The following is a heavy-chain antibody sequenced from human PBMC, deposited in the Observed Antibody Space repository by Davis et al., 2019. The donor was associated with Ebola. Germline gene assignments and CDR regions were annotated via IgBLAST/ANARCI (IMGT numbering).Heavy chain of an antibody. Sequence: GESLKLSCAASGFTFSTYAMHWVRQAPGKGLEWVAVISYDGSNKYYADSVKGRFTISRDNSKNTLFLQMNSLGAEDTAVYYCARDPSLALRGRYAMDVWGQGTTVSVSS. CDR1: GFTFSTYA. J-gene: IGHJ6*02. V-gene: IGHV3-30-3*01. D-gene: IGHD2-15*01. CDR3: ARDPSLALRGRYAMDV. CDR2: ISYDGSNK.